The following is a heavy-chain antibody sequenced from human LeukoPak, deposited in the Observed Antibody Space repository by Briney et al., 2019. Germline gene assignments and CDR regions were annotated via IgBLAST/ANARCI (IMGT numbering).Heavy chain of an antibody. CDR3: ARDRDYYGSGRHYYMDV. CDR2: VYYSGRT. CDR1: GGSISRDTYY. J-gene: IGHJ6*03. D-gene: IGHD3-10*01. V-gene: IGHV4-39*07. Sequence: PPETLSLTCTVSGGSISRDTYYCAWIRQSPGRGLEWLGSVYYSGRTDYNPSLKSRVTMSVDTSKNQFSLKLSSVTAADTAVYYCARDRDYYGSGRHYYMDVWGKGTTVTISS.